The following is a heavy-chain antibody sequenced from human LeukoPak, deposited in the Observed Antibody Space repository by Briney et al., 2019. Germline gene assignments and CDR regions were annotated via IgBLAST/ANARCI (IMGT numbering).Heavy chain of an antibody. CDR3: AKGLHGGVGYGVDV. V-gene: IGHV3-23*01. Sequence: GGSLRLSCAASGSTFSSYWMRWVRQAPGKGLEWVSSISGTGGRTYSADSVKGRFTISRDNSKNTLYLQMKNLRVEHTAVYYCAKGLHGGVGYGVDVWGQGTTVSVSS. J-gene: IGHJ6*02. D-gene: IGHD3-16*01. CDR2: ISGTGGRT. CDR1: GSTFSSYW.